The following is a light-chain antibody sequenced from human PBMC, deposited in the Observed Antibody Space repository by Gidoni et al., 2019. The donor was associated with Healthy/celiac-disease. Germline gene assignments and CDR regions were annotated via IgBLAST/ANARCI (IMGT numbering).Light chain of an antibody. J-gene: IGKJ4*01. CDR3: QQRSNWPPELT. CDR1: QSVRIY. Sequence: VLTPSTATLSLSPGERATLSCRASQSVRIYSAWYQQQPGQAPRLLIYAASNRAIGIAARFSCSGSGTDFTLTISSLEPEDFAVDYCQQRSNWPPELTFGGGTKVEIK. CDR2: AAS. V-gene: IGKV3-11*01.